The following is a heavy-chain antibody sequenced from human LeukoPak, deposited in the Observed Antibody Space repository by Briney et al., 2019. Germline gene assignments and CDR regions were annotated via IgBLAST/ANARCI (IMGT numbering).Heavy chain of an antibody. Sequence: ETLSLTCTVSGGSISSSSYYWGWIRQPPGKGLEWVSSISSSSSYIYYADSVKGRFTISRDNAKNSLYLQMNSLRAEDTAVYYCARSYIVATPVGYYFDYWGQGTLVTVSS. CDR3: ARSYIVATPVGYYFDY. CDR1: GGSISSSS. D-gene: IGHD5-12*01. CDR2: ISSSSSYI. J-gene: IGHJ4*02. V-gene: IGHV3-21*04.